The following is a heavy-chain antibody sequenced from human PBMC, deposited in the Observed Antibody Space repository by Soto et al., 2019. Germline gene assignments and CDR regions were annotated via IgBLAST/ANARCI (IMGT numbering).Heavy chain of an antibody. Sequence: PSQTLALARATSAHSVPSNIAARDWIRQYPSRVLQWPGRTYHRSTWYNDYAVSVKRRITINPDTSKNQFSLQLNSVTPEDTAVYYCAREVVGAAADHEALDIWGQGTMVTVSS. D-gene: IGHD6-13*01. V-gene: IGHV6-1*01. CDR3: AREVVGAAADHEALDI. CDR1: AHSVPSNIAA. J-gene: IGHJ3*02. CDR2: TYHRSTWYN.